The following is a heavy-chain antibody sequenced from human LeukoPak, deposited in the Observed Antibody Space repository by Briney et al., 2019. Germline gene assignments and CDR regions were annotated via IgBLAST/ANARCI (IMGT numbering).Heavy chain of an antibody. CDR1: GGSISSYY. V-gene: IGHV4-59*01. D-gene: IGHD3-9*01. Sequence: PSETLSLTCTVSGGSISSYYWSWIQQPPGKGLEWIGYIYYSGSTNYNPSLKSRVTISVDTSKNQFSLKLSSVTAADTAVYHCARAGQYYDILTGSIYYYYGIDVWGNGTTVTVSS. J-gene: IGHJ6*04. CDR2: IYYSGST. CDR3: ARAGQYYDILTGSIYYYYGIDV.